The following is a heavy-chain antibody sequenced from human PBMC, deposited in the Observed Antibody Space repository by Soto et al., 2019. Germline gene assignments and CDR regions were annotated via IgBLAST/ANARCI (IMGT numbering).Heavy chain of an antibody. CDR1: GFTFRRYE. J-gene: IGHJ5*02. Sequence: GEYLRLSCAASGFTFRRYEMNWVRQAPGKGLQWLSYISGNGSTIHYADSVKGRFTISRDNAQKQLHLQMNSLRAEDTAVYYCAKVPLLCSAFPNLFAPWAQRTPVPVSA. CDR3: AKVPLLCSAFPNLFAP. CDR2: ISGNGSTI. D-gene: IGHD3-10*01. V-gene: IGHV3-48*03.